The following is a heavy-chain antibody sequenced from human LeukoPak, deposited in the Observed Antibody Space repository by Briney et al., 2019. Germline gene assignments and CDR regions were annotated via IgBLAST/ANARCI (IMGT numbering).Heavy chain of an antibody. V-gene: IGHV1-46*01. D-gene: IGHD2-2*01. J-gene: IGHJ6*02. CDR3: ARDRHCSRTSCYAGDYYYGMDV. Sequence: GASVKVSCKASGYTFTSYYMHWVRQAPGQGLEWMGIINPSGGSTSYAQKFQGRVTMTRDTSTSTVYMELSSLRSEDTAVYYCARDRHCSRTSCYAGDYYYGMDVWGQGTTVTVSS. CDR2: INPSGGST. CDR1: GYTFTSYY.